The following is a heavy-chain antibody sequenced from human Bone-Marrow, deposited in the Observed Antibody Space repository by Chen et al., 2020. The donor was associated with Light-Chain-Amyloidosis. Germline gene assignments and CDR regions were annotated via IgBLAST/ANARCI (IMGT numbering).Heavy chain of an antibody. CDR2: ISWNSGSI. D-gene: IGHD2-2*01. Sequence: EVQLVESGGGLVQPGRSLRLSCAASGFTFDDYAMHWVRQAPGKGLEWVSVISWNSGSIGYSDSVKGRFTISRDNAKNSLYLQMNSLRAEDTALYYCAKDIIPAATGGWNWFDPWGQGTLVTVSS. CDR1: GFTFDDYA. V-gene: IGHV3-9*01. J-gene: IGHJ5*02. CDR3: AKDIIPAATGGWNWFDP.